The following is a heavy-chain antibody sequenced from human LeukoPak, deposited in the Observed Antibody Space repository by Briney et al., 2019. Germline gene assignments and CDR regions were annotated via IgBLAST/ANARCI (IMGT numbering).Heavy chain of an antibody. D-gene: IGHD6-13*01. CDR2: ISSSSTNI. CDR1: GFTFGAYG. CDR3: ARHLAAAGTAFDI. V-gene: IGHV3-48*01. Sequence: GGSLRLSCAASGFTFGAYGMNWVRQAPGKGLEWVSYISSSSTNIYYADSVKGRFTISRDNSKNTLYLQMNSLRAEDTALYYCARHLAAAGTAFDIWGQGTMVTVSS. J-gene: IGHJ3*02.